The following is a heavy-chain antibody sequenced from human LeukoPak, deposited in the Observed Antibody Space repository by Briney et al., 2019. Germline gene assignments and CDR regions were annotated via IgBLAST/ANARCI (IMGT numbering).Heavy chain of an antibody. D-gene: IGHD6-13*01. V-gene: IGHV3-49*04. CDR3: TSWSGFSRSADY. J-gene: IGHJ4*02. CDR1: GFTFSNYR. CDR2: IRSKAYGGTT. Sequence: GGSLRLSCAASGFTFSNYRMSWVRQAPGKGLEWVGFIRSKAYGGTTEYAASVKGRFTISRDDSKSIAYLQMNSLKTEDTAVYYCTSWSGFSRSADYWGQGTLVTVSS.